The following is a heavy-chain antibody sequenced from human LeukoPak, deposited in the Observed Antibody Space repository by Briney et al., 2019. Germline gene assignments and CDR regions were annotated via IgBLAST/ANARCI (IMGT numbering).Heavy chain of an antibody. V-gene: IGHV4-34*01. CDR3: ARVEEGYGSGRRENYYYYYMDV. Sequence: SETLSLTCAVYGGSFSGYYWSWIRQPPGKGLEWIGEINHSGSTNHNPSLKSRVTISVDTSKNQFSLKLSSVTAADTAVYYCARVEEGYGSGRRENYYYYYMDVWGKGTTVTISS. CDR1: GGSFSGYY. J-gene: IGHJ6*03. CDR2: INHSGST. D-gene: IGHD3-10*01.